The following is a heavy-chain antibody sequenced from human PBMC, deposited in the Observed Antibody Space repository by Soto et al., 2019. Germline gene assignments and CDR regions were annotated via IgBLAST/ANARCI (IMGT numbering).Heavy chain of an antibody. J-gene: IGHJ4*02. Sequence: LVVSGGGLVYPGGSLRLSCVASGFSFSDYSMNWVRQAPGKGLQWVSYISSSSDNTYYADSVKGRFTVSRDNAKNALFLQMNSLRDDDTATYYCARLPKGSLVTAWGQGTRVTVSS. V-gene: IGHV3-48*02. CDR2: ISSSSDNT. CDR3: ARLPKGSLVTA. CDR1: GFSFSDYS. D-gene: IGHD2-21*02.